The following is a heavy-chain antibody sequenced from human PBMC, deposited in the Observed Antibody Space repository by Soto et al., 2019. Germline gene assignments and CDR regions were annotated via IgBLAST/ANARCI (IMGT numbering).Heavy chain of an antibody. CDR1: GLTLSNYA. V-gene: IGHV3-30-3*01. D-gene: IGHD1-26*01. CDR3: ARDTGSWNFDY. CDR2: ISYDGGSK. Sequence: GGSLRLSCAASGLTLSNYAMNWVRQAPGKGLEWVAVISYDGGSKYYADSVKGRFTIPRDNSKNTLSLQMNSLRVDDTALYYCARDTGSWNFDYWGQGTQVTVSS. J-gene: IGHJ4*02.